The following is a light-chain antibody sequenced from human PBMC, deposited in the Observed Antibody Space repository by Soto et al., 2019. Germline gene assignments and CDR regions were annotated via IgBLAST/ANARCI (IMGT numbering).Light chain of an antibody. CDR3: QQSYNTTWT. Sequence: IQMTQSPSSLSASVGDRVTITCRASQSISTYLNWYQHKPGKAPKVLIYAVSSLQSGVPSRFSGSGSETDFTLTISSLQPEDFATYSCQQSYNTTWTFGQGTKVDI. CDR2: AVS. J-gene: IGKJ1*01. V-gene: IGKV1-39*01. CDR1: QSISTY.